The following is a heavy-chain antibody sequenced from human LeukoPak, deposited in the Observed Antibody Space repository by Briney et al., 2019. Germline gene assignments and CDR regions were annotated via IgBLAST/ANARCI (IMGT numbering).Heavy chain of an antibody. CDR1: GFTFSVYQ. CDR2: ITSGDSFV. Sequence: GGSLRLSCVASGFTFSVYQMSWIRQAPGKGLEWLSFITSGDSFVEYADSVKGRFTISRDNDKSSLYLQMNTLRAEDTAVYYCARDIRYIGSTFYYDLWGQGTLVTVSS. V-gene: IGHV3-11*01. CDR3: ARDIRYIGSTFYYDL. D-gene: IGHD1-26*01. J-gene: IGHJ4*02.